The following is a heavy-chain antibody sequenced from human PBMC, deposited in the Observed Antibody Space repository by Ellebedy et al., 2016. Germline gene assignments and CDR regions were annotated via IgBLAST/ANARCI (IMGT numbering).Heavy chain of an antibody. CDR1: GFTFSSNW. D-gene: IGHD2-2*01. Sequence: GESLKISXAASGFTFSSNWMNWVRQAPGKGLEWVANIKQDGSEKYYVDSVKGRFTISRDNAKNSLYLQMNSLRVEDTAVYYCARDRGYCTSTSCYAAIDIWGQGTMVTVSS. CDR2: IKQDGSEK. V-gene: IGHV3-7*01. CDR3: ARDRGYCTSTSCYAAIDI. J-gene: IGHJ3*02.